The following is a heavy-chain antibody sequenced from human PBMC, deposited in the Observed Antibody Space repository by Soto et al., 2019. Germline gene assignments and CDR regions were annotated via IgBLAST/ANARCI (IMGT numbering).Heavy chain of an antibody. Sequence: HVQLVESGGGVVQPGTSLRLSCAASGFTFKTHAMHWVRQAPGKGLEWMAVIAYDGNEKFYADSVKGRFTISRDNSKEALYLQINTLRNEDTAVYYCGKDVGDYVPYYYGVDVWGQGTTVTVS. CDR1: GFTFKTHA. CDR3: GKDVGDYVPYYYGVDV. D-gene: IGHD1-26*01. V-gene: IGHV3-30*18. CDR2: IAYDGNEK. J-gene: IGHJ6*02.